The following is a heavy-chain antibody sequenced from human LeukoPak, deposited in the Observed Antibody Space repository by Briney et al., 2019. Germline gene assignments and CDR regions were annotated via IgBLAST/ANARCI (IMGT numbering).Heavy chain of an antibody. CDR2: INPSGGST. J-gene: IGHJ4*02. Sequence: ASVKVSCKASGYTFTSYYMHWVRQAPGQGLEWMGIINPSGGSTSYAQKFQGRVTMTRDTSTSTVYMELSSLRSEDTAVYYCARTRYSSGWYDPSFYSDYWGQGTLVTVSS. D-gene: IGHD6-19*01. CDR1: GYTFTSYY. V-gene: IGHV1-46*01. CDR3: ARTRYSSGWYDPSFYSDY.